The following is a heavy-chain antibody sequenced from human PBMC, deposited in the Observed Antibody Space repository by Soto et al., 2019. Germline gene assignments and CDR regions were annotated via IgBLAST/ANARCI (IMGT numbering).Heavy chain of an antibody. V-gene: IGHV2-26*01. Sequence: QVTLKESGPVLVKPTETLTLTCTVSGFSLSNARMGVSWIRQPPGKALEWLAHIFSNDEKSYSTSLKSRLTISKSTSKSQVVLPMTNMDPVDTATYYCARITMVRGVIVRARDYWRQGTLVTVSS. CDR2: IFSNDEK. J-gene: IGHJ4*02. D-gene: IGHD3-10*01. CDR1: GFSLSNARMG. CDR3: ARITMVRGVIVRARDY.